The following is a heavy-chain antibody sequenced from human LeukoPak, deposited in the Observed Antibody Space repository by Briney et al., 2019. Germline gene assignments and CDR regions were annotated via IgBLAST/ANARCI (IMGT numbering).Heavy chain of an antibody. J-gene: IGHJ5*02. V-gene: IGHV3-9*01. CDR1: GSTFDDYA. CDR3: AKSSMIGTIFGA. Sequence: GGSLRLSCAASGSTFDDYAMHWVRQAPGKGLEWVSGISWNSGSIGYADSVKGRFTISRDNAKNSLYLQMNSLRAEDTALYYCAKSSMIGTIFGAWGQGTLVTVSS. D-gene: IGHD3-3*01. CDR2: ISWNSGSI.